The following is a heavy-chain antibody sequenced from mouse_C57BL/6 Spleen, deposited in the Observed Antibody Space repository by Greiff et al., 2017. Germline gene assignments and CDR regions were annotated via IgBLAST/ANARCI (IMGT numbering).Heavy chain of an antibody. V-gene: IGHV7-3*01. CDR3: ARYKGDYYDRDWDAY. CDR2: IRNTDNGYTT. CDR1: GFTFTDYY. J-gene: IGHJ3*01. D-gene: IGHD2-4*01. Sequence: EVKLMQSGGGLVQPGGSLSLSCAASGFTFTDYYMSWVRQPQGKALEWLGFIRNTDNGYTTEYSASVKGRFTISRDNSQSILYLLMNALGAEDSATYYCARYKGDYYDRDWDAYWGQGTLVTVSA.